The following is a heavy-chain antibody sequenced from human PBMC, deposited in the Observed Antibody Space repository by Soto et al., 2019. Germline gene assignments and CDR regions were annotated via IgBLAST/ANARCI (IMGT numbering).Heavy chain of an antibody. J-gene: IGHJ3*02. CDR3: ARGVWASAFDI. Sequence: QVQLQESGPGLVKPSETLSLTCTVSGGSISSYYWSWIRQPPGKGLEWIGYIYYSGITNYNPSLKSRVTISVETSKNQFSLKLSSVTAADTAVYYCARGVWASAFDIWGQGTMVTVSS. D-gene: IGHD7-27*01. CDR1: GGSISSYY. CDR2: IYYSGIT. V-gene: IGHV4-59*08.